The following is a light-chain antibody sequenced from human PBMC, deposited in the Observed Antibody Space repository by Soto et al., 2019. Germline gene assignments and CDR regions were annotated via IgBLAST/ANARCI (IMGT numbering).Light chain of an antibody. CDR3: LQDDAYPRT. Sequence: AIQMTQSPSSLSASVGDRVTITCRASQGIRNELAWYQQRPGKAPNLLIYASSNLQSGVPSRFRGSGSGTDFPLTISSLQPDDFATYYCLQDDAYPRTFGQGTKVEV. V-gene: IGKV1-6*01. CDR1: QGIRNE. CDR2: ASS. J-gene: IGKJ1*01.